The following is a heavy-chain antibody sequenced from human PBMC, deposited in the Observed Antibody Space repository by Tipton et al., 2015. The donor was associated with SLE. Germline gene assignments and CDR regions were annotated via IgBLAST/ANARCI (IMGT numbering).Heavy chain of an antibody. CDR1: GGSISSTNYY. CDR2: IYYSGST. Sequence: TLSLTCSVSGGSISSTNYYWGWIRQPPGKGLEWIGSIYYSGSTYYNPSLKSRVTISVDTSKNQFSLKLSSVTAADTAVYYCAKHRYWFDPWGQGTLVTVSS. V-gene: IGHV4-39*01. CDR3: AKHRYWFDP. J-gene: IGHJ5*02.